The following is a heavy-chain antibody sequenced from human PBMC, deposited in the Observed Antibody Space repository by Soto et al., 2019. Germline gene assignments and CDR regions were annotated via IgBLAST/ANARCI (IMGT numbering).Heavy chain of an antibody. J-gene: IGHJ4*02. Sequence: EVQLVESGGGLVQPGGSLRLSCAASGFTFSSYSMNWVRQAPGKGLEWVSYIRSSSSTIYYADSVKGRFTISRDNAKNSVYLQMNSLRDEDTAVYYGARDSPLAYYYDSSGYLGPHDYWGQGTLVTVSS. D-gene: IGHD3-22*01. CDR2: IRSSSSTI. CDR3: ARDSPLAYYYDSSGYLGPHDY. CDR1: GFTFSSYS. V-gene: IGHV3-48*02.